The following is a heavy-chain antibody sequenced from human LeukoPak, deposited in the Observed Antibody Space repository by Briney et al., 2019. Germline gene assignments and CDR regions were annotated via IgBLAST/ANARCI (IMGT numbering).Heavy chain of an antibody. D-gene: IGHD6-19*01. CDR3: AREDSSGSFDY. CDR2: IKQDGSEK. CDR1: GFTFSSYW. V-gene: IGHV3-7*01. Sequence: GGSLRLSCAASGFTFSSYWMSWVRQAPGKGLEWVANIKQDGSEKYYVDSVKGRFTISRDNAKNSLYLLMNSLRAEDTAVYYCAREDSSGSFDYWGQGTLVTVSS. J-gene: IGHJ4*02.